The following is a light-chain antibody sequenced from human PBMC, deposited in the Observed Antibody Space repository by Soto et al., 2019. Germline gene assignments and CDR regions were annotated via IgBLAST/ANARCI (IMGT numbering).Light chain of an antibody. CDR3: HQRSNWPIT. V-gene: IGKV3D-20*02. Sequence: IVLTQSPGTLSLSPGERATLSCKSSQSVSSSYLAWYQQKPGQAPRLLIYGASSRATGIPDRFSGSGSGTDFTLTISSLEPEDFAVYYCHQRSNWPITFGQGTRLEIK. CDR2: GAS. CDR1: QSVSSSY. J-gene: IGKJ5*01.